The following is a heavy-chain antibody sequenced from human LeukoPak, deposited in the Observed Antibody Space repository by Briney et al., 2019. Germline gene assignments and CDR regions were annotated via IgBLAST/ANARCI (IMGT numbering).Heavy chain of an antibody. CDR2: IYYSGST. D-gene: IGHD2-2*01. J-gene: IGHJ6*03. CDR3: ARHSSLSPAAYEYYYYMDV. Sequence: SETLSFTCTVSGGSISSSSYYWGWIRQPPGKGLEWIGSIYYSGSTYYNPSLKSRVTISVDTSKNQFSLKLSSVTAADTAVYYCARHSSLSPAAYEYYYYMDVWGKGTTVTVSS. CDR1: GGSISSSSYY. V-gene: IGHV4-39*01.